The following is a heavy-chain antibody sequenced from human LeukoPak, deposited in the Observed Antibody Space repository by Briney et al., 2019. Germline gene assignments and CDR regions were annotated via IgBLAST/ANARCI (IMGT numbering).Heavy chain of an antibody. CDR2: ISLNSGGT. J-gene: IGHJ6*03. CDR1: AYTFTCYY. V-gene: IGHV1-2*06. D-gene: IGHD3-10*01. CDR3: ARNAGSMVYYYYYMDV. Sequence: ASVKVSCKASAYTFTCYYMHWVRQVPGQGLEWIGRISLNSGGTNYAQKFQGRVTMTRDTSISTAYMELRRLTSDDTSVYYCARNAGSMVYYYYYMDVWGKGTTVTVSS.